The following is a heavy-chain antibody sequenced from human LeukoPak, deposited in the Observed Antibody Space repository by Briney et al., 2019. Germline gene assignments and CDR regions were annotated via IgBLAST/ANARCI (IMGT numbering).Heavy chain of an antibody. CDR3: ARGQGDRYYYYYMDV. Sequence: RSLRLSCAASGFTFTGHAMHWVRQAPGKGLEWVASISDDGTNKYYTDSVKGRFTISRDNSKNTLFLQMDYLRVEDTAVYFCARGQGDRYYYYYMDVWGKGTTVTVSS. CDR1: GFTFTGHA. J-gene: IGHJ6*03. CDR2: ISDDGTNK. V-gene: IGHV3-30*10. D-gene: IGHD3-16*01.